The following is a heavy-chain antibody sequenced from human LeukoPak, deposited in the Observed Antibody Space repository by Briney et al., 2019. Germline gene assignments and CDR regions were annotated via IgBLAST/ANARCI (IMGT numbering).Heavy chain of an antibody. CDR3: ARLFLYYYGSGSYNGPDY. CDR1: GYTFTGYY. D-gene: IGHD3-10*01. CDR2: INPNSGGT. V-gene: IGHV1-2*02. Sequence: ASVKVSCKASGYTFTGYYIHWVRQAPGQGLEWMGWINPNSGGTNYAQKFQGRVTMTRDTSISTAYMELSRLRSDDTAVYYCARLFLYYYGSGSYNGPDYWGQGTLVTVSS. J-gene: IGHJ4*02.